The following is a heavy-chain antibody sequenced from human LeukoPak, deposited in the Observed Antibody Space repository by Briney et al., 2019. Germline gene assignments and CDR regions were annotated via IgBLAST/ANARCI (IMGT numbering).Heavy chain of an antibody. V-gene: IGHV3-23*01. Sequence: GGSLRLSCAASGFTFSSYGMSWVRQAPGKGLEWVSAISGSGGSTYYADSAKGRFTISRDNSKNTLYLQMNSLRAEDTAVYYCAKDFPQVPQDYYDSICYFDYWGQGTLVTVSS. CDR2: ISGSGGST. CDR1: GFTFSSYG. J-gene: IGHJ4*02. CDR3: AKDFPQVPQDYYDSICYFDY. D-gene: IGHD3-22*01.